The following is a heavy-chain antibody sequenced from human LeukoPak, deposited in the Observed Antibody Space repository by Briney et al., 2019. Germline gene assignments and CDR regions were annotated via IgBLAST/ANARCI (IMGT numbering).Heavy chain of an antibody. CDR2: IGYSGST. CDR1: GGSISGYY. Sequence: ETLSLTCTVSGGSISGYYWSWIRQPPGKGLEWIGYIGYSGSTNYNPSLKSRVTISVDTSKNQFSLKLSSVTAADTAVYYCARVSGYDWESFYDYWGQGTLVTVSS. V-gene: IGHV4-59*01. CDR3: ARVSGYDWESFYDY. D-gene: IGHD5-12*01. J-gene: IGHJ4*02.